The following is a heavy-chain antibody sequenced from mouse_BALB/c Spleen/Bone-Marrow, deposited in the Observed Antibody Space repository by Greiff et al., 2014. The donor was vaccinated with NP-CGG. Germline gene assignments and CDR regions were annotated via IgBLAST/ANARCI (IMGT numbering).Heavy chain of an antibody. J-gene: IGHJ1*01. CDR3: ANYDYGWYFDV. CDR2: IDPANGNT. V-gene: IGHV14-3*02. CDR1: GFNIKDTH. D-gene: IGHD2-4*01. Sequence: EVQLQQSGAELVKPGASVKLSCTASGFNIKDTHMHWVEQRPEQGLEWIGRIDPANGNTKYDPKFQGKATITADTSSNTAYLQLSSLTSEDTAVYYCANYDYGWYFDVWGAGTTVTVSS.